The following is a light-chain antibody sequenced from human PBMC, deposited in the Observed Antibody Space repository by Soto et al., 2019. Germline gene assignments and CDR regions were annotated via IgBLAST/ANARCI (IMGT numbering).Light chain of an antibody. J-gene: IGKJ4*01. Sequence: DIQMTQSPSTLSGSVGDRVTITCRASQTISSWLAWYQQKPGKAPKLLIYKASTLKSGVPPRFGGSGSGTEFTLTISSLQPDDFATYYCQQYNSYSLAFGGGTKVDI. V-gene: IGKV1-5*03. CDR1: QTISSW. CDR3: QQYNSYSLA. CDR2: KAS.